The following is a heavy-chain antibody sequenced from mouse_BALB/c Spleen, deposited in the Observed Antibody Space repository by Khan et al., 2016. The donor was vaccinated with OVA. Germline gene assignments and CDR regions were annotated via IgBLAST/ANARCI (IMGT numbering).Heavy chain of an antibody. CDR2: INPHNDGA. D-gene: IGHD1-1*01. J-gene: IGHJ3*01. CDR3: ARDYGRSFWFAY. CDR1: GYSFTNYI. V-gene: IGHV1S136*01. Sequence: VQLQQSGPELVKPGASVKMSCKASGYSFTNYIIHWVKQEPGQGLEWIGYINPHNDGAKYNEKFKGKATLNSDKSSSTAYMELSGLTSEASAVYYCARDYGRSFWFAYWGQGTLVTVSA.